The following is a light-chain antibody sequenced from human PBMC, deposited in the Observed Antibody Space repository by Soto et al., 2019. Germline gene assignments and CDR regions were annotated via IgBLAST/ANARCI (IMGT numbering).Light chain of an antibody. Sequence: QSVLTQPASVSGSPGQSITISCTGTSSDVGGYDYVSWYQQHPGKAPKLIISEVSNRPSGVSNRFSGYKSGNTASLTISGLQAEDEADYYCSSFTAFSTLVFGGGTKVTVL. J-gene: IGLJ3*02. CDR1: SSDVGGYDY. CDR2: EVS. V-gene: IGLV2-14*01. CDR3: SSFTAFSTLV.